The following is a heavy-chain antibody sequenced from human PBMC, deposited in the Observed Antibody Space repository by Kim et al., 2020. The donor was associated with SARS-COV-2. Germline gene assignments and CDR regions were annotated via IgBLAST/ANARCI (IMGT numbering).Heavy chain of an antibody. Sequence: GGSLRLSCAASGFTFSSYGMSWVRQAPGKGLEWVSAISGSGGSIFYADSVKGHFTISRDNSKNTLYLQVNSLRAEDTAVYYCAKDTPVTVTIGADAFDIWGQGTIVTVSS. CDR2: ISGSGGSI. J-gene: IGHJ3*02. D-gene: IGHD4-17*01. V-gene: IGHV3-23*01. CDR3: AKDTPVTVTIGADAFDI. CDR1: GFTFSSYG.